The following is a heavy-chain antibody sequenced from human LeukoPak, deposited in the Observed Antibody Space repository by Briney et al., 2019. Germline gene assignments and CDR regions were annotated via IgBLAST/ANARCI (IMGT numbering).Heavy chain of an antibody. CDR3: ASTLYCSSTSCRDPHQS. Sequence: ASVKVSCKASGYTFTGYYMHWVRQAPGQGPEWMGRINPNSGGTNYAQKFQGRVTMTRDTSISTAYMELSRLRSDDTAVYYCASTLYCSSTSCRDPHQSWGQGTLVTVSS. V-gene: IGHV1-2*06. J-gene: IGHJ4*02. CDR1: GYTFTGYY. D-gene: IGHD2-2*01. CDR2: INPNSGGT.